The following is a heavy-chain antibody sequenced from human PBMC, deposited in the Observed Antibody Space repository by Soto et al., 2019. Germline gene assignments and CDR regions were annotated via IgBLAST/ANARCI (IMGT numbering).Heavy chain of an antibody. J-gene: IGHJ6*04. Sequence: QVHLVESGGGVIQPGTSLSLSCGSSGFTFRSFGMYWVRQAPGKWLEWVAVVSYDGNHKYYADSVKGRFTVCRDNAKNMQYLQMNSLRGEDSAVYYCAKDVGQQLVLNYGMDVWGKGPTVTVSS. CDR1: GFTFRSFG. V-gene: IGHV3-30*18. D-gene: IGHD6-13*01. CDR2: VSYDGNHK. CDR3: AKDVGQQLVLNYGMDV.